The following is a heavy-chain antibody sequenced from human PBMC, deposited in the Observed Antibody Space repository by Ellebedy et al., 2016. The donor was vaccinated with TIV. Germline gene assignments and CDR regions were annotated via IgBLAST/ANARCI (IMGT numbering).Heavy chain of an antibody. CDR1: GYIFTNYW. D-gene: IGHD6-19*01. V-gene: IGHV5-51*01. CDR2: TYPGDSDT. CDR3: ARLRAAVPGTRHLGWYFDV. J-gene: IGHJ2*01. Sequence: GESLKISCYVSGYIFTNYWIGWVRQRPGEGLEWMGITYPGDSDTRYSPSFQGQVIVSADKSINTAYLQWGSLKALDTAIYYCARLRAAVPGTRHLGWYFDVWGRGSLVTVSS.